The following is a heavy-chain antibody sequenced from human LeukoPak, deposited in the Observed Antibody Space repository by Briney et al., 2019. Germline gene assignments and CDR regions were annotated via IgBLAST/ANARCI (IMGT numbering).Heavy chain of an antibody. CDR1: GGSMNNYY. V-gene: IGHV4-59*01. J-gene: IGHJ4*02. CDR3: AGVGTYGSGSYLSWLDY. Sequence: SETLSLTCTVSGGSMNNYYWTWIRQPPGKGLEWIGYIYYSGSTNYNPSLKSRVTISVDTSKNQFSLKLSSVTAADTAVYYCAGVGTYGSGSYLSWLDYWGQGTLVTVSS. D-gene: IGHD3-10*01. CDR2: IYYSGST.